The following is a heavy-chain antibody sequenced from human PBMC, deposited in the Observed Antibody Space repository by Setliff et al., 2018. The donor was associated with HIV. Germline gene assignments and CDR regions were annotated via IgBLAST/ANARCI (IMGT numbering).Heavy chain of an antibody. D-gene: IGHD3-3*01. Sequence: PGGSLRLSCAASGFTFSNYAMHWVRQAPGKGLEWISYISTSGSTIYYADSVKGRFTISRDNSKNTLYLKMDSLRPEDTALYYCVGGHYDFWSGFVNYYFDSWGQGVLVTVSS. J-gene: IGHJ4*02. CDR3: VGGHYDFWSGFVNYYFDS. CDR2: ISTSGSTI. V-gene: IGHV3-48*03. CDR1: GFTFSNYA.